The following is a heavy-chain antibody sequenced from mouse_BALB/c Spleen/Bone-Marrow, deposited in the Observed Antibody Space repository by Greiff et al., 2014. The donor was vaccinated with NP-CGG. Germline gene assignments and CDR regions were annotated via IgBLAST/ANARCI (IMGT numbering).Heavy chain of an antibody. CDR1: GYSITSGYS. CDR3: ARRTEVRLVYYFDY. CDR2: IHYSGST. V-gene: IGHV3-1*02. Sequence: DVHLVESGPDLVKPSQSLSLTCTVTGYSITSGYSWHWIRRFPGNKLEWMGYIHYSGSTNYNPSLKSRISITRDTSKNQFFLQLNSVTTEDTATYYCARRTEVRLVYYFDYWGQGTTLTVSS. D-gene: IGHD2-14*01. J-gene: IGHJ2*01.